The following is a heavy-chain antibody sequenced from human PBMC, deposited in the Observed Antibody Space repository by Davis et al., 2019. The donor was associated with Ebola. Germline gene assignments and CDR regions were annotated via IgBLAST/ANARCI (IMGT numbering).Heavy chain of an antibody. CDR3: ARGGASSKYFDY. CDR1: GCTVTSGSSY. Sequence: PSETLSLTCTVSGCTVTSGSSYWSWLRQSPGMGLEWFGFISYTGTTNYNSSLKSRVTISVDTSKNQFSLKLSSVTAADTAIYYCARGGASSKYFDYWGQGSLVTVSS. J-gene: IGHJ4*02. V-gene: IGHV4-61*01. CDR2: ISYTGTT. D-gene: IGHD3-16*01.